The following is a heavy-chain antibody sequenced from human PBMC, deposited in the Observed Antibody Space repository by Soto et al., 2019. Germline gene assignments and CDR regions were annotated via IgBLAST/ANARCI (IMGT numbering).Heavy chain of an antibody. V-gene: IGHV4-39*07. CDR2: IYYTGST. Sequence: SETLSLTCTVSGGPISSSSYYWGWIRQPPGKGLEWIGTIYYTGSTYYNSSLKSRVTISVDTSKNQFSLKLSSVTAADTAVYYCARDQAYGVGAFDIWGQGTMVTVSS. CDR3: ARDQAYGVGAFDI. CDR1: GGPISSSSYY. D-gene: IGHD4-17*01. J-gene: IGHJ3*02.